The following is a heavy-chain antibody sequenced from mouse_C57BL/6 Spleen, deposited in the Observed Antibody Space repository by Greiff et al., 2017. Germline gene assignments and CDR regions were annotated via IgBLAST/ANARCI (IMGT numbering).Heavy chain of an antibody. J-gene: IGHJ4*01. V-gene: IGHV2-9-1*01. CDR3: ARNLDYGSSRDY. CDR1: GFSLTSYA. CDR2: IWTGGGN. D-gene: IGHD1-1*01. Sequence: QVQLQQSGPGLVAPSQSLSITCTVSGFSLTSYAISWVRQPPGKGLEWLGVIWTGGGNNYNSAHKSRLSISKDNSKSQVFLKMNSLQTDDTARYYCARNLDYGSSRDYWGQGTSVTVSS.